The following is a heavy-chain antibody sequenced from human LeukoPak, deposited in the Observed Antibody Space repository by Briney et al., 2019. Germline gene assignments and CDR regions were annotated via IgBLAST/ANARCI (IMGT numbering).Heavy chain of an antibody. Sequence: GGSLRLSCAASGFTFSSYGMHWVRQAPGKGLEWVAFIRYDGSNKYYADSVKGRFTVSRDNSKNTLYLQMNSLRAEDTAVYYCAKDKWELRGPNFDYWGQGTLVTVSS. D-gene: IGHD1-26*01. CDR2: IRYDGSNK. CDR1: GFTFSSYG. V-gene: IGHV3-30*02. CDR3: AKDKWELRGPNFDY. J-gene: IGHJ4*02.